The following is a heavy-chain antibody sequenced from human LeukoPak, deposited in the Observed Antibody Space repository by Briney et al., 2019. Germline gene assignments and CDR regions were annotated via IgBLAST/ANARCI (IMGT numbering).Heavy chain of an antibody. V-gene: IGHV4-59*08. Sequence: SETLSLTCAVYGGSFSSYYWSWIRQPPGKGLEYIGYIYYSGSTYYNPSLKSRVTISVDTSKNQFSLKLSSVTAADTAVYYCARGAIFLEWYYFDYWGQGTLVTVSS. D-gene: IGHD3-3*01. CDR1: GGSFSSYY. CDR3: ARGAIFLEWYYFDY. CDR2: IYYSGST. J-gene: IGHJ4*02.